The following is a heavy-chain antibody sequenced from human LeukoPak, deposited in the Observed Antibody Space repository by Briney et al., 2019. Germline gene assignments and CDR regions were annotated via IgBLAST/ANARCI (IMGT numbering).Heavy chain of an antibody. Sequence: SVKVSCKASGGTFSSYAISWVRQAPGQGLEWMGRIIPIFGIANYAQKLQGRVTITADKSTSTAYMELSSLRSEDTAVYYCARADSSGYYQRRDAFDIWGQGTMVTVSS. CDR3: ARADSSGYYQRRDAFDI. J-gene: IGHJ3*02. V-gene: IGHV1-69*04. CDR1: GGTFSSYA. CDR2: IIPIFGIA. D-gene: IGHD3-22*01.